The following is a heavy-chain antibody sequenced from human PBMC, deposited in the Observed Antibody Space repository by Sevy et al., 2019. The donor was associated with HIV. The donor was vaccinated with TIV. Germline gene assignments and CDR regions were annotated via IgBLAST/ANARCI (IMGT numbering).Heavy chain of an antibody. V-gene: IGHV3-11*01. J-gene: IGHJ6*02. CDR2: ISSSGSTI. Sequence: GGSLRLSCAASGFTFSDYYMSWIRQAPGKGLEWVSYISSSGSTIYYADSVKGRFTISRDNAKNSLYLQMNSLRAEATAVYYCARDKSYYYYGMDVWGQGTTVTVSS. CDR1: GFTFSDYY. CDR3: ARDKSYYYYGMDV.